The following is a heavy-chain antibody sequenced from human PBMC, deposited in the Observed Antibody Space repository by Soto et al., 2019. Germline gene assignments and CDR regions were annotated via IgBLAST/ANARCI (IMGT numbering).Heavy chain of an antibody. D-gene: IGHD3-22*01. J-gene: IGHJ4*02. CDR2: INSDGSRT. CDR3: ARGDGDYYDGDGYLGRH. Sequence: EVQLVESGGGLVQPGGSLRLSCAASGFTFSSYWMHWVRQAPGKGLVWVSRINSDGSRTSYADSAKGRFTISRDNAKNTLYPQTNSLRAEDTAVDYCARGDGDYYDGDGYLGRHWGQGTLVTVSS. CDR1: GFTFSSYW. V-gene: IGHV3-74*01.